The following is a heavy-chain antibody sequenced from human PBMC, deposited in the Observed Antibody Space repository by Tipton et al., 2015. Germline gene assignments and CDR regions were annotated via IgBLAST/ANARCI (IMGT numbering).Heavy chain of an antibody. CDR3: ACQDYDSLTRDYQTVDY. CDR1: SDSISKYY. D-gene: IGHD3-9*01. V-gene: IGHV4-59*08. J-gene: IGHJ4*02. CDR2: ISYSGTT. Sequence: TLSLTCTVSSDSISKYYWSWIRQPPGKELEWIGYISYSGTTNYNPSLKSRVTISVDTSKNQFFLKLTSVTAADTAVYYCACQDYDSLTRDYQTVDYWGQGTLVTVSS.